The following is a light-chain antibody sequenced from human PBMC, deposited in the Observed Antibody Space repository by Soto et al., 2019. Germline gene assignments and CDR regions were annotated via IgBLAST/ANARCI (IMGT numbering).Light chain of an antibody. CDR2: EGN. CDR3: CSYAGSSTFPYV. Sequence: QSVLTQPASVSGSPGQSITISCTGTSSDVGSYNLVSWYQQHPGKAPKLMIYEGNKRPSGVSNRFSGSKSGNTASLTISGLQAEDEADYYCCSYAGSSTFPYVFGTGTKVTVL. CDR1: SSDVGSYNL. J-gene: IGLJ1*01. V-gene: IGLV2-23*03.